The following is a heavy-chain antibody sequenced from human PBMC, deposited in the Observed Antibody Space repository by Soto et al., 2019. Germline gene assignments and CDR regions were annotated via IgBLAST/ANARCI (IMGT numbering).Heavy chain of an antibody. CDR1: GGSISSYY. CDR3: ARRWGTYFDF. CDR2: IYYSGST. D-gene: IGHD7-27*01. J-gene: IGHJ4*02. V-gene: IGHV4-59*01. Sequence: QVQLQESGPGLVKPSETLSLTCTVSGGSISSYYWSWIRQPPGKGLEWIGYIYYSGSTDYDPSLKSRVTISVDTSKNQFSLKLSSVTAADTAVYYCARRWGTYFDFWGQGTLVTVYS.